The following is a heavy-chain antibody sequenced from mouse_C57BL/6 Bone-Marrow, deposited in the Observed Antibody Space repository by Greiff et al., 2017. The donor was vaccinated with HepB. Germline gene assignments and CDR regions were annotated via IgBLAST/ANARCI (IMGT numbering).Heavy chain of an antibody. V-gene: IGHV14-4*01. D-gene: IGHD1-1*01. J-gene: IGHJ4*01. CDR2: IDPENGDT. CDR1: GFNIKDDY. Sequence: EVQLVESGAELVRPGASVKLSCTASGFNIKDDYMHWVKQRPEQGLEWIGWIDPENGDTEYASKFQGKATITADTSSNTAYLQLSSLTSEDTAVYYCTTDYCGPRVWGQGTSVTVTA. CDR3: TTDYCGPRV.